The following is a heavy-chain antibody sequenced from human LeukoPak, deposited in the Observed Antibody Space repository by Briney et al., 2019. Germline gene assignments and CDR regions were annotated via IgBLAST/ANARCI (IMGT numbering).Heavy chain of an antibody. CDR1: GGSISSYY. CDR2: IYYSGST. Sequence: SETLSLTCTVSGGSISSYYWSWIRQPPGKGLEWIGYIYYSGSTNYNPSLKSRVTISVDTSENQFSLKLSSVTAADTAVYYCARRSSTSWRGNYFDYWGQGTLVTVSS. V-gene: IGHV4-59*01. CDR3: ARRSSTSWRGNYFDY. J-gene: IGHJ4*02. D-gene: IGHD2-2*01.